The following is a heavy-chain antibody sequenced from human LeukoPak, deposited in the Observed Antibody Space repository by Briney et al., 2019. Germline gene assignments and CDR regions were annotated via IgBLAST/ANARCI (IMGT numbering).Heavy chain of an antibody. Sequence: GGSLRLSCAASGFTFSSYGMHWVRQAPGKGLEWVAVIWYDGSNKYYADSVKGRFTISRDNSKNTLYLQMNSLRAEDTAVYYCAKGGSSGWYYDYWGQGTLVTVSS. D-gene: IGHD6-19*01. CDR1: GFTFSSYG. CDR2: IWYDGSNK. CDR3: AKGGSSGWYYDY. V-gene: IGHV3-33*06. J-gene: IGHJ4*02.